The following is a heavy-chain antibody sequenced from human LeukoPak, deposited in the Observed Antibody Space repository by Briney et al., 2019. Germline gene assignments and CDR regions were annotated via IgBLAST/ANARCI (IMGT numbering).Heavy chain of an antibody. CDR1: GGSFSGYY. D-gene: IGHD6-13*01. Sequence: SETLSLTCAVYGGSFSGYYWSWIRQPPGKGLEWIGEINHSGSTNYNPSLKSRVTISVDTSKNQFSLKLSSVTAADTAVYYCARGMVNSHSRRWGGWFDPWGQGTLVTVSS. CDR3: ARGMVNSHSRRWGGWFDP. CDR2: INHSGST. V-gene: IGHV4-34*01. J-gene: IGHJ5*02.